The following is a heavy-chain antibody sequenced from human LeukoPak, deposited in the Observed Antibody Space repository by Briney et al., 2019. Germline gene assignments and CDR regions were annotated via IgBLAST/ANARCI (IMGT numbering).Heavy chain of an antibody. J-gene: IGHJ4*02. D-gene: IGHD1-1*01. V-gene: IGHV6-1*01. Sequence: SQTLSLTCDISGDSVSSNIAVWNWIRQSPSRGLEWLGRTFYRSKWYNDYAVSMKGRVTITPDTSKNQFSLQLNSVTPEDTAVYYCARGPGSFDYWGQGTLVTVSS. CDR1: GDSVSSNIAV. CDR3: ARGPGSFDY. CDR2: TFYRSKWYN.